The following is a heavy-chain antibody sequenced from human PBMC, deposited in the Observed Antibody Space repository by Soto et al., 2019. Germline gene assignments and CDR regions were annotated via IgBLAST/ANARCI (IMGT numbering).Heavy chain of an antibody. V-gene: IGHV1-2*02. CDR1: GYTFTGYY. CDR3: ARDRFAFPDYGDYVLFPGFSGKYYFDY. J-gene: IGHJ4*02. CDR2: INPNSGGT. D-gene: IGHD4-17*01. Sequence: GGLVKVSCKASGYTFTGYYMHWVRQAPGQGLEWMGWINPNSGGTNYAQKFQGRVTMTRDTSISTAYMELSRLRSDDTAVYYCARDRFAFPDYGDYVLFPGFSGKYYFDYWGQGTLVTVSS.